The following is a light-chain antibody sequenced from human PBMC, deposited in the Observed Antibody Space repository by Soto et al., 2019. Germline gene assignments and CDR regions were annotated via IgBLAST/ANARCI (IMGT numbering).Light chain of an antibody. Sequence: QSVLTQPPSVSAAPGQKVTISCSGSSSNIGSNSVSWYQQLPGTAPKLLIYDNNKRPSGIPDRFSGSKSGTSATLGIAGLQTGDEADYYCGTWDTGLTTGNVFGTGTKLTVL. V-gene: IGLV1-51*01. CDR2: DNN. J-gene: IGLJ1*01. CDR3: GTWDTGLTTGNV. CDR1: SSNIGSNS.